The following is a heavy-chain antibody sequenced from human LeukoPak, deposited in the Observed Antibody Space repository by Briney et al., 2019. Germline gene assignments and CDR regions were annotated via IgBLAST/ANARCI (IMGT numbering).Heavy chain of an antibody. D-gene: IGHD5-18*01. CDR2: IHQDGSEK. CDR3: ATYKWIHLWSTPFDY. J-gene: IGHJ4*02. Sequence: GGSLRLSCEASGFTFSDYWMSWVRQAPGKGLEWVANIHQDGSEKNYVDSVKGRFTISRDNAKKSLYLQMNSLRAEDTAVYYCATYKWIHLWSTPFDYRGQGTLVTVSS. V-gene: IGHV3-7*01. CDR1: GFTFSDYW.